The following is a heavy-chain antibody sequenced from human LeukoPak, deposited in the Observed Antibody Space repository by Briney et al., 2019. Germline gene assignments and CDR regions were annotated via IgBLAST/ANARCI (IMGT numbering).Heavy chain of an antibody. D-gene: IGHD5-18*01. CDR2: ISYDGSNK. CDR3: AKAQPQLWLSVDY. Sequence: PGGSLRLSCAASGFTFSSYAMHWVRQAPGKGLEWVAVISYDGSNKYYADSVKGRFTISRDNSKNTLYLQMNSLRAEDTAVYYCAKAQPQLWLSVDYWGQGTLVTVSS. V-gene: IGHV3-30*04. J-gene: IGHJ4*02. CDR1: GFTFSSYA.